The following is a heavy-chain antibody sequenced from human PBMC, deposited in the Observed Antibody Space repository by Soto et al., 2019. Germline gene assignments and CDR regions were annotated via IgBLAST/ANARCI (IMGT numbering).Heavy chain of an antibody. Sequence: GSLRLSCVASGFTFSSYSMNWVRQAPGKGLGWVSYISSSSSTIYYADSVKGRFTISRDNAKNSLYLQMNSLRREDTSVYYCAREYSLEVVAPGYWGQGILVTVSS. V-gene: IGHV3-48*01. D-gene: IGHD3-22*01. CDR1: GFTFSSYS. J-gene: IGHJ4*02. CDR2: ISSSSSTI. CDR3: AREYSLEVVAPGY.